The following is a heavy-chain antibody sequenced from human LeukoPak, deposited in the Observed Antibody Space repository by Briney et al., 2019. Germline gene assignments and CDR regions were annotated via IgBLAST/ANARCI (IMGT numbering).Heavy chain of an antibody. D-gene: IGHD6-13*01. Sequence: ASVKVSCKASGYTFTNYYMHWVRQAPGQGLEWMGIINPSSGGTSYAQKFQGRVTLTRDTSTSTVYMDLSSLRSEDTAVYYCARDSSTHAFDIWGQGTRVTVSS. V-gene: IGHV1-46*01. J-gene: IGHJ3*02. CDR3: ARDSSTHAFDI. CDR2: INPSSGGT. CDR1: GYTFTNYY.